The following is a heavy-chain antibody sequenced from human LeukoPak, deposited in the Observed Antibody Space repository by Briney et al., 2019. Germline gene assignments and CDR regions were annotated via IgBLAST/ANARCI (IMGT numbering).Heavy chain of an antibody. D-gene: IGHD2-15*01. CDR2: MNPNSGRT. CDR1: GYTLTSYD. J-gene: IGHJ4*02. V-gene: IGHV1-8*01. CDR3: AREYCSGGSCPPWGY. Sequence: ASVKVSCKASGYTLTSYDINWVRRATGQGLEWMGWMNPNSGRTGYAQNFQGRITITRNTSISTAYMELSSLRSEDTAVYYCAREYCSGGSCPPWGYWGQGTLVTVSS.